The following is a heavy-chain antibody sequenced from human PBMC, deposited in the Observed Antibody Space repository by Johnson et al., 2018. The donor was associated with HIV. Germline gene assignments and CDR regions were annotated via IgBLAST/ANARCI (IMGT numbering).Heavy chain of an antibody. CDR1: GFTFDDYG. D-gene: IGHD2-2*01. Sequence: VQLVESGGGLIQPGGSLRLSCAASGFTFDDYGMSWVRQAPGKGLEWVSRINSDGSSTSYAASVQGRFTSSRDNSKNMLYLQRNSRRAEDTAVYCCARDGSTSCYDCFDAFDIWGQGTMVTVSS. CDR3: ARDGSTSCYDCFDAFDI. V-gene: IGHV3-74*01. CDR2: INSDGSST. J-gene: IGHJ3*02.